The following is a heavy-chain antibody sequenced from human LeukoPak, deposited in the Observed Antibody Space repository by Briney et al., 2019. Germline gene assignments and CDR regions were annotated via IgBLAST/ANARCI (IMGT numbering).Heavy chain of an antibody. CDR3: ARDASGHNLLFDY. V-gene: IGHV3-74*01. CDR2: INSDGSST. D-gene: IGHD6-25*01. Sequence: GGSLRLSSAASGFIFSSYWVHWVRQAPGKGLVWVSRINSDGSSTDYADSVKGRFTISRDNGKNVLYLQMNSLRAEDTAVYYCARDASGHNLLFDYGGQGTPVPVSS. CDR1: GFIFSSYW. J-gene: IGHJ4*02.